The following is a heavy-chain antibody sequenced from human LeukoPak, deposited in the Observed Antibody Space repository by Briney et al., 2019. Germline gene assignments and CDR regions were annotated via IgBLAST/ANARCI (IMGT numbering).Heavy chain of an antibody. CDR2: ISYDGSNK. J-gene: IGHJ6*03. Sequence: GGSLRLSCAGSGFTFSSYGMHWVRQAPDEGLEWVAVISYDGSNKYYADSVKGRFTISRDNSKNTLYLQMNSLRAEDTAVYYCAKGGYGYYYMDVWGKGTTVTVSS. D-gene: IGHD5-12*01. CDR1: GFTFSSYG. CDR3: AKGGYGYYYMDV. V-gene: IGHV3-30*18.